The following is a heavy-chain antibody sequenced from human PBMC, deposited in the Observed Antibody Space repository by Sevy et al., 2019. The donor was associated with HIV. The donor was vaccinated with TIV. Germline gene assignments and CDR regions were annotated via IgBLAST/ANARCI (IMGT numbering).Heavy chain of an antibody. CDR2: FDPEDDET. V-gene: IGHV1-24*01. CDR3: ATTKEYYENSGDPFDY. D-gene: IGHD3-22*01. Sequence: ASVKVSCKVSGYTLTQLSMHWVRQVPGKGLEWMGSFDPEDDETIYAQKFQGRVTMTEDTSTDTAYMELSSLRSEDTAVDYCATTKEYYENSGDPFDYWGPGTLVTVSS. CDR1: GYTLTQLS. J-gene: IGHJ4*02.